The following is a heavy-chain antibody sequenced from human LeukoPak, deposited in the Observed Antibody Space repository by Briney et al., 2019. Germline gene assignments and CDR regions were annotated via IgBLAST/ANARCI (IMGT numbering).Heavy chain of an antibody. J-gene: IGHJ4*02. CDR2: INPSGGST. CDR1: GYTFTSYY. D-gene: IGHD3-3*01. CDR3: ARGTSLRFLEWTNYDY. Sequence: ASVKVSCKAPGYTFTSYYMHWVRQAPGQGLEWMGIINPSGGSTSYAQKFQGRVTMTRDTSTSTVYMELSSLRSEDTAVYYCARGTSLRFLEWTNYDYWGQGTLVTVSS. V-gene: IGHV1-46*01.